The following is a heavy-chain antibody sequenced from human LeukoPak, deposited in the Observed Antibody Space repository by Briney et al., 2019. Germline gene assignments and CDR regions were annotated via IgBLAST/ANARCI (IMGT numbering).Heavy chain of an antibody. Sequence: GGSLRLSCAASGFTFSSYVMHWVRQAPGKGLEWVAFIRYDGSDKFYADSVKGRFTISRDNSKNTLYLQMNSLRAEDTAVYYCARDSSPFYGDYQLDYWGQGTLVTVSS. D-gene: IGHD4-17*01. CDR2: IRYDGSDK. CDR1: GFTFSSYV. CDR3: ARDSSPFYGDYQLDY. V-gene: IGHV3-30*02. J-gene: IGHJ4*02.